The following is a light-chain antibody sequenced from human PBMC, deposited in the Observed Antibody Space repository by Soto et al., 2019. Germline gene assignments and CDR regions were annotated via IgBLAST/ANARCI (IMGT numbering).Light chain of an antibody. Sequence: QSVLTQPASVSDTPGQSNTISCTGTSSDVCRYNYVSWYKQHPGKAPKLLIYEVSNRPSGVSDRFSGSKSGNTASLTISGLQAEDEADYYCSSYTSSTTYVFGTGTKVTVL. CDR2: EVS. CDR3: SSYTSSTTYV. CDR1: SSDVCRYNY. V-gene: IGLV2-14*01. J-gene: IGLJ1*01.